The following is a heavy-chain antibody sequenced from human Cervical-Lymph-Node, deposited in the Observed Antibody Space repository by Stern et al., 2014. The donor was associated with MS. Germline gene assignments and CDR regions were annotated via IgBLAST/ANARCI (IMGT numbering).Heavy chain of an antibody. CDR1: GNTFSGYT. V-gene: IGHV1-18*01. CDR3: ARAGSIGGLDY. CDR2: MRPYNGNT. Sequence: QVQLGQSGAEVKKPGASVKVSCKASGNTFSGYTLSWVRQAPGQGLEWMGWMRPYNGNTNYAQKFQGRVTMTTDTSTNTAYMDLMSLRSDDTAVYYCARAGSIGGLDYWGQGTLVTVSS. D-gene: IGHD3-16*01. J-gene: IGHJ4*02.